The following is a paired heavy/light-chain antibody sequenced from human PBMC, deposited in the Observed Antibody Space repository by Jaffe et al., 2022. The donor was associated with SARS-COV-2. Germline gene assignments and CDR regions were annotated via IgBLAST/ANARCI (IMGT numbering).Heavy chain of an antibody. CDR1: GFIFSDHF. J-gene: IGHJ5*02. D-gene: IGHD3-10*01. CDR2: IYSDGTT. V-gene: IGHV3-66*02. Sequence: EVQLVESGGGLVQPGGSLRLSCAASGFIFSDHFMSWVRQAPGEGLDYVSVIYSDGTTYYADSVKGRFTISRDNSKNTLYLQMNSLRTEDTAVYYCARVWFGELWFRFDPWGQGTLVTVSS. CDR3: ARVWFGELWFRFDP.
Light chain of an antibody. J-gene: IGLJ7*01. V-gene: IGLV1-51*01. CDR1: SSNIGKNY. CDR3: GTWDSSLSAAV. CDR2: DND. Sequence: QSVLTQPPSVSAAPGQKVTISCSGSSSNIGKNYVSWYQQLPGTAPKLLIYDNDQRPSGIPGRFSGSRSGTSATLAITGLQTGDEADYYCGTWDSSLSAAVFGGGTQLTVL.